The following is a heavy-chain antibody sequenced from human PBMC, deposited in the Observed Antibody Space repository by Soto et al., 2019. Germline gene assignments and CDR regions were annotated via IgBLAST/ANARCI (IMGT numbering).Heavy chain of an antibody. D-gene: IGHD5-18*01. CDR3: ARVGRIQLWFSNYYYGMDV. CDR2: MNPNSGNT. Sequence: KVSCKASGYTFTSYDINWVRHATGQGLEWMGWMNPNSGNTGYAQKFQGRVTMTRNTSISTAYMELSSLRSEDTAVYYCARVGRIQLWFSNYYYGMDVWGQGTTVTVSS. CDR1: GYTFTSYD. V-gene: IGHV1-8*01. J-gene: IGHJ6*02.